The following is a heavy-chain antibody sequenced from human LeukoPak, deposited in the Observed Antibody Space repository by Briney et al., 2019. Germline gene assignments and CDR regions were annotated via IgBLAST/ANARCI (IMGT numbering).Heavy chain of an antibody. CDR3: ARSMGYGSGSYDY. CDR1: RFTFSSYR. V-gene: IGHV3-48*01. Sequence: QPGGSLRLSCAASRFTFSSYRMNWIRQAPGKGLESVSYISSSSSTIYYADSVKGRFTISRDNAKNSLYLQMNSLRAEDTAVYYCARSMGYGSGSYDYWGQGTLVTVSS. J-gene: IGHJ4*02. CDR2: ISSSSSTI. D-gene: IGHD3-10*01.